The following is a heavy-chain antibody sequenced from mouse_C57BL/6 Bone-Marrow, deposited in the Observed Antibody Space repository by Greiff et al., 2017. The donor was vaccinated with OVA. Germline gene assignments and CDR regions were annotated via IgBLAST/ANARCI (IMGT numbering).Heavy chain of an antibody. CDR1: GYTFTSYW. V-gene: IGHV1-64*01. J-gene: IGHJ1*03. Sequence: QVHVKQPGAELVKPGASVKLSCKASGYTFTSYWMHWVKQRPGQGLEWIGMIHPNSGSTNYNEKFKSKATLTVDKSSSTAYMQLSSLTSEDSAVYYCARENFWYFDVWGTGTTVTVSS. CDR2: IHPNSGST. CDR3: ARENFWYFDV.